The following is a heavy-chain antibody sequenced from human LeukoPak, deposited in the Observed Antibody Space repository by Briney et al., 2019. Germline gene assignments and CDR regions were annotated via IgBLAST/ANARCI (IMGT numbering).Heavy chain of an antibody. CDR1: GFTFSSHG. CDR3: ARDVGT. D-gene: IGHD7-27*01. J-gene: IGHJ5*02. CDR2: IIPSGHTT. Sequence: GGSLRLSCVASGFTFSSHGMNWVRQAPGKGLEWVSGIIPSGHTTYYADSVKGRFTISRDNAKNTLYLQMSSLRAEDTAVYYCARDVGTWGQGTLVTVSS. V-gene: IGHV3-23*01.